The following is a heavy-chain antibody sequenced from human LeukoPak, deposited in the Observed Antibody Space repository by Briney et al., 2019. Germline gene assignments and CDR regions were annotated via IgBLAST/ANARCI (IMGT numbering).Heavy chain of an antibody. V-gene: IGHV1-2*02. CDR1: GYTFTCYY. Sequence: ASVKVSCKASGYTFTCYYIHWVRQAPGQGLEWMGWINPNSGGRNYAQKFQGRVTMTRDTSISTAYMELSRLRSDDTAVYYCARLQSGWFDPWGQGTLVTVSA. J-gene: IGHJ5*02. D-gene: IGHD4-11*01. CDR3: ARLQSGWFDP. CDR2: INPNSGGR.